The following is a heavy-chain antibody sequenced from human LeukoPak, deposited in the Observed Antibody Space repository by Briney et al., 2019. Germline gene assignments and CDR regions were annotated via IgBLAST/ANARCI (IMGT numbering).Heavy chain of an antibody. CDR1: GFTFSSYS. D-gene: IGHD3-3*01. V-gene: IGHV3-21*01. Sequence: GGSLRLSCAASGFTFSSYSMNWVRQAPGKGLEWVSSISSSSSYKYYADSVKGRFTISRDNAKNSLYLQMNSLRAEDTAVYYCAIAVTISDVDYWGQGTLVTVSS. J-gene: IGHJ4*02. CDR2: ISSSSSYK. CDR3: AIAVTISDVDY.